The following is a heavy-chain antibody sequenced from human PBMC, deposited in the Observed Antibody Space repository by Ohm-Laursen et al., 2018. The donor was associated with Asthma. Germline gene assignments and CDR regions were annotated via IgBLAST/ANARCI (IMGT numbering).Heavy chain of an antibody. V-gene: IGHV3-21*04. CDR3: ARDSQAMVTTEGLYFGMDV. D-gene: IGHD4-17*01. J-gene: IGHJ6*02. CDR1: GYTFSRYS. Sequence: SLRLSCAASGYTFSRYSIHWVRQVPGKGLEWVASISTASTFIYYADSVRGRLTISRDNAKNSLYLQMSSLRAEDTALYYCARDSQAMVTTEGLYFGMDVWGQGTTVTVSS. CDR2: ISTASTFI.